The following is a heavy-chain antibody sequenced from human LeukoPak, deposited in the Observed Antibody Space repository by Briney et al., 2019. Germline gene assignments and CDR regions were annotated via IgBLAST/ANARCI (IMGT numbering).Heavy chain of an antibody. CDR2: MNPNSGNT. CDR1: GYXXXXYD. Sequence: GASVKVSCKASGYXXXXYDXXWVRQAXGQGLEWMGWMNPNSGNTGYAQKFQGRVTMTRNTSISTAYMELSSLRSEDTAVYHCASGVDYWGQGTLVTVSS. V-gene: IGHV1-8*01. J-gene: IGHJ4*02. CDR3: ASGVDY.